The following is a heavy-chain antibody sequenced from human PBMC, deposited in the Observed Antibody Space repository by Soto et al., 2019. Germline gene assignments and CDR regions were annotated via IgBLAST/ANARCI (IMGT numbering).Heavy chain of an antibody. J-gene: IGHJ3*02. V-gene: IGHV4-31*03. Sequence: QVQLQESGPGLVKPSQTLSLTCTVSGGSISSVDYYWSWIRQHPGQGLEWIAYMSYSGTTHYNPSLKTRVIISLDTSTNQFSLKLSSVTAADTAVYFCARYCSGGACQYAFDIWGQGTMVTVSS. CDR2: MSYSGTT. CDR1: GGSISSVDYY. D-gene: IGHD2-15*01. CDR3: ARYCSGGACQYAFDI.